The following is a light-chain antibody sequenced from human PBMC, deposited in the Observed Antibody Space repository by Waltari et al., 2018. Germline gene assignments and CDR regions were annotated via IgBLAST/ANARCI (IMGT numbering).Light chain of an antibody. CDR1: QRISSW. CDR3: QQYNTFSGT. J-gene: IGKJ1*01. Sequence: DIQMTQFPSTLSASVVDRVTITCRASQRISSWLAWYQQRPGQAPQLLIYDVSSLETGAPSRFSGSGSGTEFTLTISSLQPDDFATYYCQQYNTFSGTFGQGTKVEIK. CDR2: DVS. V-gene: IGKV1-5*01.